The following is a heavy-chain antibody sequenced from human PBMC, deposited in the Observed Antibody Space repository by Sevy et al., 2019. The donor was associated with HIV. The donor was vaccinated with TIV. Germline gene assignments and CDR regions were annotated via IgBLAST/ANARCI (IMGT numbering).Heavy chain of an antibody. V-gene: IGHV4-34*01. CDR1: GGSFSGYY. CDR3: ARALGIAAAGTRGDGMDV. D-gene: IGHD6-13*01. Sequence: SETLSLTCAVYGGSFSGYYWSWIRQPPGKGLEWIGEINHSGSTNYNPYLKSRVTISVDTSKNQFSLKLSSVTAADTALFYCARALGIAAAGTRGDGMDVWGQRTTVTVSS. J-gene: IGHJ6*02. CDR2: INHSGST.